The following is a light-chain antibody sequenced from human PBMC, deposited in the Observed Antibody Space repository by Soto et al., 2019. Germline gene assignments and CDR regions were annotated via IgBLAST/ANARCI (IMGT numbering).Light chain of an antibody. V-gene: IGLV2-14*03. CDR2: DVS. Sequence: QSVLTQPASVSGSPGQSITISCTGTSGDVGAYNYVSWYQLHPGKAPKLMIYDVSNRPSGVSNRFSGSKSGNTASLTISGLQAEDEADYFCSSFTTSSTRVFGTGTKLPS. CDR1: SGDVGAYNY. CDR3: SSFTTSSTRV. J-gene: IGLJ1*01.